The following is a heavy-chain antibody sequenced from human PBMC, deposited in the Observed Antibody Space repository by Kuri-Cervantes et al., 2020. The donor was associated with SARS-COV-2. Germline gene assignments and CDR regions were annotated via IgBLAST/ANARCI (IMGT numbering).Heavy chain of an antibody. CDR3: ARDQSGSYYFGYFDY. V-gene: IGHV3-21*01. D-gene: IGHD1-26*01. J-gene: IGHJ4*02. CDR1: GFTFSSYD. CDR2: ISSSSSYI. Sequence: GGSLRLSCAASGFTFSSYDMHWVRQAPGKGLQWVSSISSSSSYIYYADSVKGRFTISRDNAKNSLYLQMNSLRAEDTAVYYCARDQSGSYYFGYFDYWGQGTLVTVSS.